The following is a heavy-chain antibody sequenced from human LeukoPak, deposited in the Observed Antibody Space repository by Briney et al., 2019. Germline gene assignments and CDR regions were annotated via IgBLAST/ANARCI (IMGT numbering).Heavy chain of an antibody. V-gene: IGHV4-34*01. CDR3: ARTYSSGWYRYFDY. J-gene: IGHJ4*02. CDR1: GGSFSGYY. D-gene: IGHD6-19*01. CDR2: INHSGST. Sequence: PSETLSLTCAVYGGSFSGYYWSWIRQPPGKGLEWIGEINHSGSTNYNPSLKSRVTISVDTSKNQFSLNLSSVTAADTAVYYCARTYSSGWYRYFDYWGQGTLVTVSS.